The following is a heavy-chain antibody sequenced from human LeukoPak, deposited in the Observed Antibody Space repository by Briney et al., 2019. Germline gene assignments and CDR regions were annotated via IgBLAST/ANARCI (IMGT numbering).Heavy chain of an antibody. CDR3: ARDVGPY. Sequence: GGSLRLSCAAFGFTFSGYAMHWVRQAPGKGLEYVSAISTTGGRTYCVNSVRGRFTISRDNSKNTLYLQMGSLRTEDTAVYYCARDVGPYWGQGTLVTVSS. J-gene: IGHJ4*02. V-gene: IGHV3-64*01. D-gene: IGHD2-15*01. CDR2: ISTTGGRT. CDR1: GFTFSGYA.